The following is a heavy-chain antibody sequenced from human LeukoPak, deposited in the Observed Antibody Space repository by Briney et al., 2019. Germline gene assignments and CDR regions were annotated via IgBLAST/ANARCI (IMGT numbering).Heavy chain of an antibody. CDR2: IIPILGIA. Sequence: SVKVSCKASGGTFSSYAISWVRQAPGQGLEWMGRIIPILGIANYAQKFQGRVTITADKSTSTAYMELSSLRSEDTAVYYCARELGDYHYYYYGMDVWGQGTTVTVSS. V-gene: IGHV1-69*04. CDR3: ARELGDYHYYYYGMDV. CDR1: GGTFSSYA. J-gene: IGHJ6*02. D-gene: IGHD4-17*01.